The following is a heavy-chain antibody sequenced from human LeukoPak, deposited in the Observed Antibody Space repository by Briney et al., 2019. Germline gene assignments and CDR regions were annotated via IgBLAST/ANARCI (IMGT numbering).Heavy chain of an antibody. CDR2: ISSIGGST. D-gene: IGHD3-16*01. CDR1: GFTFESYA. J-gene: IGHJ4*02. Sequence: GGSLRLSCSASGFTFESYAMHWVRQAPRKGLQFVSAISSIGGSTYYADSVKGRFTISRDNSKNTLYLQMSSLRAEDTAVYYCVKRARGVDYWGQGTLVTVSS. CDR3: VKRARGVDY. V-gene: IGHV3-64D*06.